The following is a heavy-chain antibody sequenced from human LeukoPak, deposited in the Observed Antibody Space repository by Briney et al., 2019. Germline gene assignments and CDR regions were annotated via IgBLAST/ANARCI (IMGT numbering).Heavy chain of an antibody. D-gene: IGHD1-26*01. V-gene: IGHV5-51*01. CDR1: GYSFATHW. Sequence: GESLKISCRGSGYSFATHWIGWVRQLPGKGLEWMGIIYPGDSDIRYSPSFQGQVTISADRSISTAYLQWSSLKASDTAMYYCAIRYSGSYNDYWGQGTLVTVSS. J-gene: IGHJ4*02. CDR2: IYPGDSDI. CDR3: AIRYSGSYNDY.